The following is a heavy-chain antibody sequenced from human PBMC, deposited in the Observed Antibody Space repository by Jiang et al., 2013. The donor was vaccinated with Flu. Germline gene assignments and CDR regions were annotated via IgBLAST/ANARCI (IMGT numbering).Heavy chain of an antibody. D-gene: IGHD2-21*01. J-gene: IGHJ4*02. Sequence: QSGSELKKPGASVKVSCKASGYTFTSYAMNWVRQAPGQGLEWMGWINTNTGNPTYAQGFTGRFVFSLDTSVSTAYLQISSLKAEDTAVYYCARDPIAYCGGDCYPTTGTFDYWGQGTLVTVSS. V-gene: IGHV7-4-1*02. CDR3: ARDPIAYCGGDCYPTTGTFDY. CDR1: GYTFTSYA. CDR2: INTNTGNP.